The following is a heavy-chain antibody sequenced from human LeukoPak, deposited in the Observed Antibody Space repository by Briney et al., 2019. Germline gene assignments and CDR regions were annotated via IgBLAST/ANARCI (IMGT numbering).Heavy chain of an antibody. V-gene: IGHV3-7*01. J-gene: IGHJ4*02. CDR2: IKEDGSEK. CDR1: GFAFGSYW. CDR3: ATGGWYLAY. Sequence: GGSLRLSCAASGFAFGSYWMSWVRQAPGKGLEWVANIKEDGSEKYYLDSVKGRISISRDNAKNSLYLQINSLKVEDRAVYYCATGGWYLAYWGQGTLVTVFS. D-gene: IGHD6-19*01.